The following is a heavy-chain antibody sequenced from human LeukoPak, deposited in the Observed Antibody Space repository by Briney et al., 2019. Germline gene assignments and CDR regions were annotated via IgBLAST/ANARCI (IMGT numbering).Heavy chain of an antibody. V-gene: IGHV3-7*01. CDR2: INQGGSEK. Sequence: GGSLRLSCSAPGFTFSSYGMNWVRQAPGKGLEWVANINQGGSEKYYVDSVKGRFTISRDNAKNSLYLEMDSLRAEDTAVYYCLRENHDSGWSFDYWGQGTLVTVSS. J-gene: IGHJ4*02. D-gene: IGHD3-22*01. CDR3: LRENHDSGWSFDY. CDR1: GFTFSSYG.